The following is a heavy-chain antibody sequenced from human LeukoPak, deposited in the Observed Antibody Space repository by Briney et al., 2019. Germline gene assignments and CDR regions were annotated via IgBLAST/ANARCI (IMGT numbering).Heavy chain of an antibody. CDR1: GFTFSDYY. D-gene: IGHD2-2*01. Sequence: GGSLRLSCAASGFTFSDYYMSWIRQAPGKGLEWVSYISSSGSTIYYADSVKGRFTISRDNAKNSLYLQMNSLGAEDTAVYYCARDLSEYCSSTSCYFPWFDPWGQGTLVTVSS. CDR3: ARDLSEYCSSTSCYFPWFDP. J-gene: IGHJ5*02. V-gene: IGHV3-11*01. CDR2: ISSSGSTI.